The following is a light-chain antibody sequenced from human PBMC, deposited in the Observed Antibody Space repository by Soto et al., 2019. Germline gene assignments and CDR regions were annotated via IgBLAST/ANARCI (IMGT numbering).Light chain of an antibody. Sequence: VRTHSPRTLSLSPGERAMLSCRASQSFRXNHFAWYQQKPGQAPRVLXYCASSRATGIPDRFSGSGSGTDFTLTITRLEPEDFAVFYCQQYGTSESIFGQGTRLEIK. J-gene: IGKJ5*01. CDR3: QQYGTSESI. V-gene: IGKV3-20*01. CDR2: CAS. CDR1: QSFRXNH.